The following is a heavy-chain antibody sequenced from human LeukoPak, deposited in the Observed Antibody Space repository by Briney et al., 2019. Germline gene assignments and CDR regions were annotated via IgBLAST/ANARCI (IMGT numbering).Heavy chain of an antibody. J-gene: IGHJ4*02. V-gene: IGHV4-34*01. Sequence: SETLSLTCAVYGGSLSGYYWSWIRQPPGKGLGWIGKINHSGSTNYNPSLKSRVTISVDTSKNQFSLKLSSVTAADTAVYYCARLPSYYDFWSGYLFDYWGQGTLVTVSS. CDR3: ARLPSYYDFWSGYLFDY. D-gene: IGHD3-3*01. CDR1: GGSLSGYY. CDR2: INHSGST.